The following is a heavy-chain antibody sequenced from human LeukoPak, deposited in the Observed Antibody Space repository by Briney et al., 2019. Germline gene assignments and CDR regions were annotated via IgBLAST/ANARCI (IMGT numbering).Heavy chain of an antibody. J-gene: IGHJ5*01. CDR2: INANSTTT. CDR1: GFAFSVYA. CDR3: AKPISGGLAVTADWFHP. D-gene: IGHD6-19*01. Sequence: QPGGPLRLSCTASGFAFSVYAMSWLRQPPGKGLERVSTINANSTTTSYAANVRGTFTISRYNSKNTLYLQLNTLRADDTATYYCAKPISGGLAVTADWFHPWGQGTLVVVSS. V-gene: IGHV3-23*01.